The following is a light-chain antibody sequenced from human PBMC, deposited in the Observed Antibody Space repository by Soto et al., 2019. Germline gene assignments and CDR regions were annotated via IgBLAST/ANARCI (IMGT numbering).Light chain of an antibody. CDR3: QQYGSSPPWT. V-gene: IGKV3-20*01. CDR1: QSVSSSY. J-gene: IGKJ1*01. Sequence: EIVLTQSPGTLSLSPGERATLSCRASQSVSSSYLAWYQQKPGQAPRLLIYGASSRATGIPDRFSGSGSGTGFTLTFSRLEPEDFAVYYCQQYGSSPPWTFGQGTKVEIK. CDR2: GAS.